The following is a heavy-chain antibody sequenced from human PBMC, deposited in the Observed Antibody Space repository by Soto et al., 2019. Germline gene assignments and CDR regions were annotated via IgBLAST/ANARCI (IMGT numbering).Heavy chain of an antibody. Sequence: QVQLVQSGAEVKKPGASVKVSCKASGYTFTSYAMHWVRQAPGQRLEWMGWINAGNGNTKYPQKFQGRVTITRDTSASTAYMELSSLRSEDTAVYYCARDYYGSGSYYKLDYWGQGTLVTVSS. CDR3: ARDYYGSGSYYKLDY. J-gene: IGHJ4*02. CDR1: GYTFTSYA. D-gene: IGHD3-10*01. V-gene: IGHV1-3*01. CDR2: INAGNGNT.